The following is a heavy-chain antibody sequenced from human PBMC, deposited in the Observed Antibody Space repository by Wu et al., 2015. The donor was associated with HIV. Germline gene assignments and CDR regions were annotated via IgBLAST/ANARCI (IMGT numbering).Heavy chain of an antibody. CDR2: INPNSGGT. D-gene: IGHD5-12*01. V-gene: IGHV1-2*02. CDR3: ARSHKWLRLRYEGNFDY. Sequence: QVQLVQSGAEVKKPGASVKISCQASGYTFTDYYIHWVRQAPGQGLEWMGWINPNSGGTNYAQRFQGRVTMTRDTSIGTAYMEVTRLRSDDTAVYYCARSHKWLRLRYEGNFDYWGQGTLVTVSS. CDR1: GYTFTDYY. J-gene: IGHJ4*02.